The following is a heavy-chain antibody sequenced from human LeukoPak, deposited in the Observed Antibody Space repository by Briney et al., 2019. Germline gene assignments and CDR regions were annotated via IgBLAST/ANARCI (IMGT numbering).Heavy chain of an antibody. Sequence: GGSLRLSCAASGFTFSSHWMHWVRQAPGKGLVWVSRINGDGSNTTYADSVKGRFTISRDNAKNTLYLQLNSLGAEDTAVYHCARAKSWYSTDAFEIWGQRTMGTVSS. CDR1: GFTFSSHW. V-gene: IGHV3-74*03. CDR2: INGDGSNT. J-gene: IGHJ3*02. D-gene: IGHD2-15*01. CDR3: ARAKSWYSTDAFEI.